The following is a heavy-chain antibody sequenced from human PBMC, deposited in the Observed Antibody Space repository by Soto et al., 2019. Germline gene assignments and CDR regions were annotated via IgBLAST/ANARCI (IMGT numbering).Heavy chain of an antibody. D-gene: IGHD1-1*01. CDR3: ITTLDP. CDR1: GFIFNDSA. J-gene: IGHJ5*02. V-gene: IGHV3-73*01. CDR2: IRSKANNYAT. Sequence: GGSLRLSCVASGFIFNDSAMLWVRQAPGKGLEWIGRIRSKANNYATSYGVSVEGRFTISRDDSKNTAYLQMNSLRTEDTALYYCITTLDPWGQGTLVTVS.